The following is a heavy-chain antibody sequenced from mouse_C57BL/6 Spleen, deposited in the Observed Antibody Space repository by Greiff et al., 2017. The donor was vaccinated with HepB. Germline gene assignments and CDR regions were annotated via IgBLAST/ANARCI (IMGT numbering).Heavy chain of an antibody. CDR1: GYTFTDYY. Sequence: QVQLKESGAELVRPGASVKLSCKASGYTFTDYYINWVKQRPGQGLEWIARIYPGSGNTYYNEKFKGKATLTAEKSSSTAYMQLSSLTSEDSAVYFCARALYDYDWFAYWGQGTLVTVSA. CDR3: ARALYDYDWFAY. J-gene: IGHJ3*01. V-gene: IGHV1-76*01. CDR2: IYPGSGNT. D-gene: IGHD2-4*01.